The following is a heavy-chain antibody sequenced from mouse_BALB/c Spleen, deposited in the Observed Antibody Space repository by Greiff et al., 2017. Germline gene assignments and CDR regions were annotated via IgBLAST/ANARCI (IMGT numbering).Heavy chain of an antibody. J-gene: IGHJ2*01. CDR1: GYTFTSYY. V-gene: IGHV1S81*02. D-gene: IGHD1-2*01. CDR2: INPSNGGT. Sequence: QVQLQQPGAELVKPGASVKLSCKASGYTFTSYYMYWVKQRPGQGLEWIGGINPSNGGTNFNEKFKSKATLTVDKSSSTAYMQLSSLTSEDSAVYYCTRDTATVFDYWGQGTTLTVSS. CDR3: TRDTATVFDY.